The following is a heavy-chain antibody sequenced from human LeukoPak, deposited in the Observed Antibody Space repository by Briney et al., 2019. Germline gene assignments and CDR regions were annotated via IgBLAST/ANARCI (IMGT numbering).Heavy chain of an antibody. J-gene: IGHJ6*02. CDR1: GFTFDDYA. V-gene: IGHV3-9*01. CDR2: ISRNSGTI. CDR3: AKDKGIAVAGSAGMDV. Sequence: SGRSLRLSCAASGFTFDDYAMHWVRQAPGKGLEWVSGISRNSGTIGYADSVKGRFTISRDNAKNSLYLQMNSLRAEDTALYYCAKDKGIAVAGSAGMDVWGQGTTVTVSS. D-gene: IGHD6-19*01.